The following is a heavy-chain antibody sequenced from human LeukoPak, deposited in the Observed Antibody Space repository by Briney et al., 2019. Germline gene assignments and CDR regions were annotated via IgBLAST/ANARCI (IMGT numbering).Heavy chain of an antibody. V-gene: IGHV1-46*01. CDR1: GYTFTTLD. D-gene: IGHD5-12*01. J-gene: IGHJ4*02. Sequence: HRASVKVSCKASGYTFTTLDINWVRQATGQGLEWMGIINPSGGSTSYAQKFQGRVTMTRDTSTSTVYMELSSLRSEDTAVYYCARDKEGLPYYFDYWGQGTLVTVSS. CDR3: ARDKEGLPYYFDY. CDR2: INPSGGST.